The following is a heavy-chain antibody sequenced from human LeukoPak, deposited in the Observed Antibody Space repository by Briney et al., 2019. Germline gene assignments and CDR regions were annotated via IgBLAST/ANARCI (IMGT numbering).Heavy chain of an antibody. D-gene: IGHD3-10*01. Sequence: PSETLSLTCAVYGGSFSGYYWSWIRQPPGKGLEWIGEINHSGSTNYNPSLKSRVTISVDTSKNQFSLKLSSVTAADTAVYYCARAAPMVRGVPLDYWGQGTLVTASS. V-gene: IGHV4-34*01. CDR1: GGSFSGYY. CDR2: INHSGST. CDR3: ARAAPMVRGVPLDY. J-gene: IGHJ4*02.